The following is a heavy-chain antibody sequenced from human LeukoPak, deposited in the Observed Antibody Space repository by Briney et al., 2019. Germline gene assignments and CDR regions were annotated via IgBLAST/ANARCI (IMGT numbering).Heavy chain of an antibody. V-gene: IGHV3-48*01. CDR3: AREGEWVGDYYFDY. CDR1: GFTFSSYS. D-gene: IGHD3-10*01. CDR2: ISSSSSTI. Sequence: GGSLRLSCAASGFTFSSYSMNWVRQAPGKGLEWVSYISSSSSTIYYADSVKGRFTISRDNAKNSLYLQMNSLRAEDTAVYYCAREGEWVGDYYFDYWGQGTLVTVSS. J-gene: IGHJ4*02.